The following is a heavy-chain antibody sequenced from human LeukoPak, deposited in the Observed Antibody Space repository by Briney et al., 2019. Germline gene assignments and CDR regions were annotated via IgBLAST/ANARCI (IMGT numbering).Heavy chain of an antibody. Sequence: GGSLRLSCAASGFTFSSYSMNRVRQAPGKGLEWVSSITSTGSYTFYADSVKGRFTISRDNAKNSLYLQMNSLRAEDTAIYYCARDPYSGSYGDSYYYMDVWGKGTTVTISS. CDR3: ARDPYSGSYGDSYYYMDV. CDR1: GFTFSSYS. D-gene: IGHD1-26*01. CDR2: ITSTGSYT. J-gene: IGHJ6*03. V-gene: IGHV3-21*01.